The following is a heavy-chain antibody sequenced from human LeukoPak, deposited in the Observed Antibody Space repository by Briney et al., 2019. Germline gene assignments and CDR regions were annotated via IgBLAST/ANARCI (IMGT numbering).Heavy chain of an antibody. CDR3: ARHPYCSSTSCYVNWFDP. CDR2: INHSGST. CDR1: GGSFSGYY. D-gene: IGHD2-2*01. V-gene: IGHV4-34*01. Sequence: SETLSLTCAVYGGSFSGYYWSWIRQPPGKGLEWFGEINHSGSTNYNPSLKSRVTISVDTSKNQFSLKLSSVTAADTAVYYCARHPYCSSTSCYVNWFDPWGQGTLVTVSS. J-gene: IGHJ5*02.